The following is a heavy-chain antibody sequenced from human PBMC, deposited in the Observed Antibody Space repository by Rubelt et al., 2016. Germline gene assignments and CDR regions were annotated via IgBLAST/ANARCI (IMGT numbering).Heavy chain of an antibody. Sequence: QVQLVQSGAEVKKPGSSVKVSCKASGGTSRTYSISWVRQAPGQGLEWMGRIIPILGVANYARKVQGRVTITADKSTSTAYMELSSLTSEDTAVYYCASRYCSTTSCYHFDYWGQGTLVTVSS. CDR1: GGTSRTYS. CDR3: ASRYCSTTSCYHFDY. CDR2: IIPILGVA. V-gene: IGHV1-69*04. D-gene: IGHD2-2*01. J-gene: IGHJ4*02.